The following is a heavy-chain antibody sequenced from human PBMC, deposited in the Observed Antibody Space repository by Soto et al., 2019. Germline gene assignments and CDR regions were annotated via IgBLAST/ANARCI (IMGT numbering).Heavy chain of an antibody. J-gene: IGHJ3*02. CDR2: ISWSSSYI. CDR3: ARGMAAAVSRGTFDI. Sequence: GGSLRLSCAASGFTFSSYSMNWVRQAPGKGLEWVSSISWSSSYIYQADSIEGRFTISRDNAKNSLYLQMNSLRAEDTAVYYCARGMAAAVSRGTFDIWGQGTMVTVSS. D-gene: IGHD6-13*01. CDR1: GFTFSSYS. V-gene: IGHV3-21*01.